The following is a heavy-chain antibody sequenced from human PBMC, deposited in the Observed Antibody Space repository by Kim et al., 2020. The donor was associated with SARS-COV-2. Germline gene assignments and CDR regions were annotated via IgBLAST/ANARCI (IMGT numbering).Heavy chain of an antibody. CDR3: AQDGYYDSSGYYYV. Sequence: GGSLRLSCAASGFTFSSYAMSWVRQAPGKGLEWVSAISGSGGSTYYADSVKGRFTISRDNSKNTLYLQMNSLRAEDTAVYYCAQDGYYDSSGYYYVWGQGTLVTVSS. CDR2: ISGSGGST. V-gene: IGHV3-23*01. D-gene: IGHD3-22*01. CDR1: GFTFSSYA. J-gene: IGHJ4*02.